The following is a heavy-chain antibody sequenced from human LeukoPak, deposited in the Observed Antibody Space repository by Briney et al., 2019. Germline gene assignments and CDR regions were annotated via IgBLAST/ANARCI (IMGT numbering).Heavy chain of an antibody. D-gene: IGHD3-10*01. CDR1: GGSFSGYY. Sequence: SETLSLTCAVYGGSFSGYYWSWIRQPPGKGLEWIGEINHSGSTNYNPSLKSRVTISVDTSKNQFSLKLSSVTAADTAVYYCARARPMVRGVVFDYWGQGTLVTVSS. V-gene: IGHV4-34*01. CDR3: ARARPMVRGVVFDY. J-gene: IGHJ4*02. CDR2: INHSGST.